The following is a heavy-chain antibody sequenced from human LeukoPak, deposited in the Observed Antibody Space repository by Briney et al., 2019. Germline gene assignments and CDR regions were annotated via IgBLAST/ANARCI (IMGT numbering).Heavy chain of an antibody. Sequence: SETLSLTCTVSGGSISSYYWSWFRQPPGKGLEWIRYIYYSGSTDYNPSLKSRVTISVDTSKNQFSLKLTSVTAADTAVYYCARAGIGYGRPYYFDYWGQGTLVTVSS. D-gene: IGHD5-18*01. V-gene: IGHV4-59*01. J-gene: IGHJ4*02. CDR3: ARAGIGYGRPYYFDY. CDR1: GGSISSYY. CDR2: IYYSGST.